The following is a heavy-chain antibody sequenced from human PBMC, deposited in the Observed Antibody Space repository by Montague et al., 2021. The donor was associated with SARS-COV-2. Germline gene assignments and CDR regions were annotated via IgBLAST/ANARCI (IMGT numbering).Heavy chain of an antibody. J-gene: IGHJ4*02. CDR1: GDSVSSTGAA. D-gene: IGHD6-19*01. V-gene: IGHV6-1*01. CDR2: TYYRSEWHT. CDR3: ASGWTLFD. Sequence: CAISGDSVSSTGAAWEWNTQSPPRHLELLGRTYYRSEWHTDYAVSVEGRLAIDADTSKNQFSLQLHSVTPEDSAVYYCASGWTLFDWGQGTLVTVSS.